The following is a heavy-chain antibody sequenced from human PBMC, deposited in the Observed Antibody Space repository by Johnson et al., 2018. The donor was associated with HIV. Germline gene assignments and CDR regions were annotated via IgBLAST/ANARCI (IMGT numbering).Heavy chain of an antibody. D-gene: IGHD6-19*01. CDR1: GFIFDDYA. CDR3: ARDREYGLAWGWALDI. Sequence: VQLVESGGGLVQPGGSLRLSCAASGFIFDDYAMSWVRQVPGKGLEWVSGINWNGGSTGYADSVKGRFTISRNNAKNSLYLQMNSLRADDTAFFYCARDREYGLAWGWALDIWGQGTMVTMSS. CDR2: INWNGGST. J-gene: IGHJ3*02. V-gene: IGHV3-20*04.